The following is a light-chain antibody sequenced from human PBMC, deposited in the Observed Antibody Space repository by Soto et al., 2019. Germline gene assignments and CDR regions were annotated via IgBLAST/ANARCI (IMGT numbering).Light chain of an antibody. J-gene: IGKJ2*01. CDR3: QHLNDYRYT. V-gene: IGKV1-9*01. Sequence: DIQLTQSRSFLSASVGDKVTITCGASQAITNSLAWYQHNPGKAPKLLIYAASTLQNGVPSSFSGSGSGTEFTLTISSLQPEDFATYYCQHLNDYRYTFGQGTKVEIK. CDR2: AAS. CDR1: QAITNS.